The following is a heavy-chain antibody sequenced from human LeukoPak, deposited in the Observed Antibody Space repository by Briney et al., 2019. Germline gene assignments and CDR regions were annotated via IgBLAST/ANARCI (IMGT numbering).Heavy chain of an antibody. CDR1: GFTFSSYW. Sequence: GSLGLSCAASGFTFSSYWMHWVRQAPGKGLVWVSRINSDGSSTSYADSVKGRFTISRDNAKNTLYLQMNSLRAEDTAVYYFERGAAVGKMGGGFDYWGRGTLVTVSS. CDR3: ERGAAVGKMGGGFDY. D-gene: IGHD6-13*01. CDR2: INSDGSST. V-gene: IGHV3-74*01. J-gene: IGHJ4*02.